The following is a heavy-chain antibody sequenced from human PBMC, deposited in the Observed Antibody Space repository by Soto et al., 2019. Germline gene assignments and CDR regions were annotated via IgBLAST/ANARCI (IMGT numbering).Heavy chain of an antibody. V-gene: IGHV3-33*01. Sequence: QVQLVESGGGVVQPGRSLRLSCAPSGFTFSSYGMHWARQAPGKGLEWVAVIWYDGSNKVYADSVKGRFTISRDNSKNTLYLQMNSLRAEDTAAYYCARDLSGDYGALDTWGQGTMVTVTS. CDR3: ARDLSGDYGALDT. J-gene: IGHJ3*02. D-gene: IGHD4-17*01. CDR2: IWYDGSNK. CDR1: GFTFSSYG.